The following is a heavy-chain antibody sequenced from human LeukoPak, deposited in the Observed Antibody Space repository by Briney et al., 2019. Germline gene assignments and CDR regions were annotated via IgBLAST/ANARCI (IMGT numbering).Heavy chain of an antibody. D-gene: IGHD2-15*01. Sequence: PGRSLRLSCAASGFTFSSYGMHWVRQAPGKGLEWVAVIWYDGSNKYYADSVKGGFTISRDNSKNTLYLQMNSLRAEDTAVYYCARRWVVVAADYFDSWGQGTMVTVSS. CDR2: IWYDGSNK. J-gene: IGHJ3*02. CDR3: ARRWVVVAADYFDS. V-gene: IGHV3-33*01. CDR1: GFTFSSYG.